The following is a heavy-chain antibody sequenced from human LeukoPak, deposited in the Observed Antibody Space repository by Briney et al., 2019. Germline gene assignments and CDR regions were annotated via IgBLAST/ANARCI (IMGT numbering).Heavy chain of an antibody. CDR3: AKAYGEGTDKLDAFDI. D-gene: IGHD4-17*01. V-gene: IGHV3-9*01. Sequence: GGSLRLSCAASRFTFDDYGMHWVRQAPGKGLEWVSGISWNSGSIGYADSVKGRFTISRDNAKNSLYLQMNSLTCEDPALYYCAKAYGEGTDKLDAFDIWGQGTMVTVSS. CDR2: ISWNSGSI. CDR1: RFTFDDYG. J-gene: IGHJ3*02.